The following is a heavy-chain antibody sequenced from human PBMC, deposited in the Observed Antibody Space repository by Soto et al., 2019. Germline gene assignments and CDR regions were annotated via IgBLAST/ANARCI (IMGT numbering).Heavy chain of an antibody. D-gene: IGHD3-16*01. J-gene: IGHJ1*01. Sequence: QVQLVQSGAEVKRPGSSVKVSCESSGDTFNRYLISWVRQAPGQGLEWMGGIIPIIRVTHYAQKFQGRVTISALSSTGTAYMELTTLGFEDTALYYCARESLGAKGAEHRGQGTLVTVSS. CDR2: IIPIIRVT. CDR3: ARESLGAKGAEH. V-gene: IGHV1-69*17. CDR1: GDTFNRYL.